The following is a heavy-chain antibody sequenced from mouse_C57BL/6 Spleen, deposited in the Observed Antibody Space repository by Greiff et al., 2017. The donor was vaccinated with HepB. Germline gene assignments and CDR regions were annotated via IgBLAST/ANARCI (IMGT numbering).Heavy chain of an antibody. CDR2: IDPETGGT. V-gene: IGHV1-15*01. CDR3: TRERGAGSSHLFAY. D-gene: IGHD1-1*01. J-gene: IGHJ3*01. CDR1: GYTFTDYE. Sequence: VQLQQSGAELVRPWASVTLSCKASGYTFTDYEMHWVKQTPVHGLEWIGAIDPETGGTAYNQKFKGKAILTADKSSSTAYMELRSLTSEDSAVYYCTRERGAGSSHLFAYWGQGTLVTVSA.